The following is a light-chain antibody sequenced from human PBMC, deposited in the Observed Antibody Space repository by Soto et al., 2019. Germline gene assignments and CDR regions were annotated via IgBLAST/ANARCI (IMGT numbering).Light chain of an antibody. CDR3: ASFTRSVTVV. CDR2: DVN. Sequence: QSVLTQPASVSGPPGQSITISCAGTSSDVGVYNYVSWYQQHPGKVPRLIISDVNKRPSGVSDRFSGSKSGNTASLTISGLQAEDEADYYCASFTRSVTVVFGGGTKVTVL. CDR1: SSDVGVYNY. J-gene: IGLJ2*01. V-gene: IGLV2-14*03.